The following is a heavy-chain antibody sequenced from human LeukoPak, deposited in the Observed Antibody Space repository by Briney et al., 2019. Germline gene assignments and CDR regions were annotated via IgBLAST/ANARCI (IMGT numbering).Heavy chain of an antibody. Sequence: ASVEVSCKASGYTFTNYDINWVRQATGQGLEWMGWMDPNSGNTGYAQKFQGRVTITRNTSISTAYMELSSLRSEDTAVYYCARSSWLNNWFDHWGQGTLVTVSS. D-gene: IGHD6-13*01. CDR1: GYTFTNYD. CDR2: MDPNSGNT. J-gene: IGHJ5*02. CDR3: ARSSWLNNWFDH. V-gene: IGHV1-8*03.